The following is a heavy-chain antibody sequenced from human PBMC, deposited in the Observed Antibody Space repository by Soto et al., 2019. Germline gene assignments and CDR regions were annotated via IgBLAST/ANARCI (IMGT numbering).Heavy chain of an antibody. CDR2: IYSGGST. CDR1: GFTVSSNY. CDR3: ASSLVTAARPKQYSHGMDV. V-gene: IGHV3-53*01. D-gene: IGHD6-6*01. Sequence: AAGSLRLSCAASGFTVSSNYMSWVRQAPGKGLEWVSVIYSGGSTYYAHSVKGRFTISRDNSKNTLYLQMNSLRAEDTAVYYCASSLVTAARPKQYSHGMDVWGQGTTVTVSS. J-gene: IGHJ6*02.